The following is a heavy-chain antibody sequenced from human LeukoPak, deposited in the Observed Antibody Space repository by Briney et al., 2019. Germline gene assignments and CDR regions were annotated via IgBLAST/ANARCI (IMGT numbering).Heavy chain of an antibody. V-gene: IGHV3-30*04. CDR3: ARALSSSWHWFDP. CDR2: ISYDGGQK. CDR1: GFTFSDDT. J-gene: IGHJ5*02. D-gene: IGHD6-13*01. Sequence: GGSLRLSCAASGFTFSDDTMHWVHQAPGKGLEWVAVISYDGGQKYYADSVRGRFTISRDNSKDTLFLQMNSLRDEDTAVYYCARALSSSWHWFDPWGQGTLVTVSS.